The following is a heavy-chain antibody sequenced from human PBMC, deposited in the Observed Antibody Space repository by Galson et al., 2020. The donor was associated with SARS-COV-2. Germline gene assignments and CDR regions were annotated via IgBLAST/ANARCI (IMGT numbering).Heavy chain of an antibody. V-gene: IGHV3-30*18. D-gene: IGHD3-16*01. J-gene: IGHJ4*02. CDR2: ITSEGSKK. Sequence: GGSLSLSCTASGFSFNNYGMHWVRKAPGQGLAWVAFITSEGSKKYYDDSLIGRFTTSSDASTNTLYLQMNSLVTEETAVYYCAKVGQIFMSTFGGGYWDEGGQVTLVTVAA. CDR1: GFSFNNYG. CDR3: AKVGQIFMSTFGGGYWDE.